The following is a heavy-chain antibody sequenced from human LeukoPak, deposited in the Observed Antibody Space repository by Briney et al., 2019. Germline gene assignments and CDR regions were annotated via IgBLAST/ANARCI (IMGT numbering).Heavy chain of an antibody. D-gene: IGHD4-17*01. J-gene: IGHJ1*01. Sequence: GGSLRLSCAASGFIFNNYGMHWVRQAPGKGLEWVAFIRYDGSNKYYADSVKGRFTISRDNSKNTLSLQMNSLRAEETAVYYCAKPPTGDYAVGYFQHWGQGTLVTVSS. V-gene: IGHV3-30*02. CDR1: GFIFNNYG. CDR2: IRYDGSNK. CDR3: AKPPTGDYAVGYFQH.